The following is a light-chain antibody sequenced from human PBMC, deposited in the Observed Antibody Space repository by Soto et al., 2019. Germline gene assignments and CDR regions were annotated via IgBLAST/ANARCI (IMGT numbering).Light chain of an antibody. CDR2: SNN. J-gene: IGLJ3*02. Sequence: QPVLTQPPSASGTPGQRVAISCSGSSSNIGRNPVTWYQQLPETAPKLLIYSNNQRPSGVPDRFSGSKSGTSASLAISGLQSEDEADYYCVAWDDSLNGPVFGGGTKLTVL. CDR1: SSNIGRNP. V-gene: IGLV1-44*01. CDR3: VAWDDSLNGPV.